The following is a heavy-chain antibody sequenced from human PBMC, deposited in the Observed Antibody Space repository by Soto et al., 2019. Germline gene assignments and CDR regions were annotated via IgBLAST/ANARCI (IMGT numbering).Heavy chain of an antibody. CDR3: TIYGGNSVYFDY. D-gene: IGHD4-17*01. V-gene: IGHV4-59*08. J-gene: IGHJ4*02. CDR1: SGSISSHN. Sequence: PSETLSLTCSDSSGSISSHNWGWIRLPPGKGLEWIGYIRDDGSTSYNPSLSSRVTMSLDTSKKEFSLKLTSVTAADTAVYYCTIYGGNSVYFDYWGQGTLVTVSS. CDR2: IRDDGST.